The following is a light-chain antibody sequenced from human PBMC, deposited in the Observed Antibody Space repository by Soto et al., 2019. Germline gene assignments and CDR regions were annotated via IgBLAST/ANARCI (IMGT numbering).Light chain of an antibody. J-gene: IGKJ1*01. CDR2: TAT. V-gene: IGKV3-20*01. CDR3: QQYGSSKWT. CDR1: LSVTSY. Sequence: ENVLTQSPGTLSVSPGERATLSCRSSLSVTSYLAWYQKKPGQPPRLLIYTATSRATGIPDRFSGSGSGTDFTLTIRRLEPEDFAVSYCQQYGSSKWTFGQGTKVDIK.